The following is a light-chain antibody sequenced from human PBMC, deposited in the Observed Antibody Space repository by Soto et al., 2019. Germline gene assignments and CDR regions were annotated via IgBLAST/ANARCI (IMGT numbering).Light chain of an antibody. CDR2: GNS. CDR3: QSYDNSLSVYV. CDR1: SSNIGAHYD. J-gene: IGLJ1*01. Sequence: QAVVTQPPSVSGAPGQRVTISCTGSSSNIGAHYDVHWYQQLPGTAPKLLIYGNSNRPSGVPDRFSGSKSGTSASLAITGLQAEDEADYYCQSYDNSLSVYVFGTGTKRTVL. V-gene: IGLV1-40*01.